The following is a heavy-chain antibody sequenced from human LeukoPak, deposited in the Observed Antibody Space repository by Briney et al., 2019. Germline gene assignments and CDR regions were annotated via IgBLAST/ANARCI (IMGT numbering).Heavy chain of an antibody. CDR3: ATVTGYLNWFDP. D-gene: IGHD3-9*01. V-gene: IGHV1-2*02. CDR1: GYTFTGYY. CDR2: INPNSGGT. Sequence: ASVKVSCKTSGYTFTGYYMHWVRQAPGQGLEWMGWINPNSGGTNYAQKFQGRVTMTRDTSISTAYMELSRLRSDDTAVYYCATVTGYLNWFDPWGQGTLVTVSS. J-gene: IGHJ5*02.